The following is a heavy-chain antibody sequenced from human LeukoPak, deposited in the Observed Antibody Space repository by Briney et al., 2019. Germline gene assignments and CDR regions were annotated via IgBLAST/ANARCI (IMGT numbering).Heavy chain of an antibody. V-gene: IGHV2-5*02. Sequence: SGPTLVKPTQTLTLTCTFSGFSLSTIGVGVGSIRQPPGKALEWLALIYWDDDKRYSPSLKSRLTITKDTSKNQVVLTMTNMDPVDTAIYFRAHGGIRYFDWLLYPYYFDYWGQGTLVTVSS. CDR3: AHGGIRYFDWLLYPYYFDY. D-gene: IGHD3-9*01. CDR2: IYWDDDK. J-gene: IGHJ4*02. CDR1: GFSLSTIGVG.